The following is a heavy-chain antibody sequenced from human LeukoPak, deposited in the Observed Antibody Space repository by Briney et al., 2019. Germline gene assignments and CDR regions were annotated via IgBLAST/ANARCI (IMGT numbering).Heavy chain of an antibody. J-gene: IGHJ4*02. D-gene: IGHD4-23*01. CDR3: ARETRGTVGSY. Sequence: GGSLRLPCAASVSTLNTYWMTWFRQTPGKELEWVASLKQDGSDKYYVDSVKGRFTISRDNAENSLYLQMNSLRAEDTAVYYCARETRGTVGSYWGRGTLVTVSS. CDR1: VSTLNTYW. V-gene: IGHV3-7*05. CDR2: LKQDGSDK.